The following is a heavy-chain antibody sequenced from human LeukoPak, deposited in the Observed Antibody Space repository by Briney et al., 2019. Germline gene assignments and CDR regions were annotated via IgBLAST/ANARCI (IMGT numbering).Heavy chain of an antibody. Sequence: GESLKISCQASGYIFTTYWIGWVRQMPGQGLEWMGIIYPDDSDTRYSPSFQGQVTISVDKSINTAYLHWNSLKASDTAMYYCARHRLGLEVPFDSWGQGTLVTVSS. D-gene: IGHD7-27*01. CDR3: ARHRLGLEVPFDS. CDR1: GYIFTTYW. V-gene: IGHV5-51*01. J-gene: IGHJ4*02. CDR2: IYPDDSDT.